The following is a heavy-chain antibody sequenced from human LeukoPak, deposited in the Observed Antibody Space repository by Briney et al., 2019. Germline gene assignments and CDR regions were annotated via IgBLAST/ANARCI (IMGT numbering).Heavy chain of an antibody. V-gene: IGHV3-53*01. CDR1: GFTVSRNY. Sequence: PGGSLRLSCAASGFTVSRNYMSWVRQAPGKGLEWVSVIYSADSAYYADSVRGRFTISRDNSKNTLYLQMNSLRADDTAVYYCAREVGGGATNYFDYWGQGTLVTVPS. CDR3: AREVGGGATNYFDY. CDR2: IYSADSA. J-gene: IGHJ4*02. D-gene: IGHD1-26*01.